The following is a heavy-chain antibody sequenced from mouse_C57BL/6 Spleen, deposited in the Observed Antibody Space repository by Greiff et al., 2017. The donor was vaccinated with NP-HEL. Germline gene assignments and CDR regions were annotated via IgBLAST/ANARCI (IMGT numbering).Heavy chain of an antibody. V-gene: IGHV1-52*01. CDR1: GYTFTSYW. CDR3: ARSFSPYYGSSYRYFDV. CDR2: IDPSDSET. Sequence: QVQLQQPGAELVRPGSSVKLSCKASGYTFTSYWMHWVKQRPIQGLEWIGNIDPSDSETHYNQKFKDKATLTVDKSSSTAYMQLSSLTSEDSAVYYCARSFSPYYGSSYRYFDVWGTGTTVTVSS. J-gene: IGHJ1*03. D-gene: IGHD1-1*01.